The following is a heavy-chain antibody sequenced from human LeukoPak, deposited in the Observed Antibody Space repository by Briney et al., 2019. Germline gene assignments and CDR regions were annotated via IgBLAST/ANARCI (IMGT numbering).Heavy chain of an antibody. CDR1: GFTFSNAW. CDR3: TTVNDFWSGYQYN. V-gene: IGHV3-15*01. Sequence: KPGGSLRLSCAASGFTFSNAWMSWVRQAPGKGLEWVGRIKSKTDGGTTDYAAPVKGRFTISRDDSKNTLYLQMNSLKTEDTAVYYCTTVNDFWSGYQYNWGQGTLVTVSS. CDR2: IKSKTDGGTT. J-gene: IGHJ4*02. D-gene: IGHD3-3*01.